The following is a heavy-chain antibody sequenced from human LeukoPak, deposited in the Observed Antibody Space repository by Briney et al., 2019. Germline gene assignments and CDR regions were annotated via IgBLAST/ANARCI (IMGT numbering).Heavy chain of an antibody. CDR1: GGTFSSYT. J-gene: IGHJ4*02. V-gene: IGHV1-69*02. CDR2: IIPILGIA. CDR3: ARSMPGWSSSSWYLGY. Sequence: SVKVSCKASGGTFSSYTISWVRQAPGQGLEWMGRIIPILGIANYAQKFQGRVTITADKSTSTAYMELSSLRSEDTAVYYCARSMPGWSSSSWYLGYWGQETLVTVSS. D-gene: IGHD6-13*01.